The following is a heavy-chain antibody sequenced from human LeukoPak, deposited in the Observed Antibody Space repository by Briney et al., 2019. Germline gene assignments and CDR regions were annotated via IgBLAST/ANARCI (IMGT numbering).Heavy chain of an antibody. CDR2: IIPILGIA. V-gene: IGHV1-69*04. D-gene: IGHD2-2*01. J-gene: IGHJ5*02. Sequence: ASVKVSCTASGGTFSSYAISWVRQAPGQGLEWMGRIIPILGIANYAQKFQGRVTITADKSTSTAYMELSSLRSEDTAVYYCAREPINIVVVPAATAGGFDPWGQGTLVTVSS. CDR3: AREPINIVVVPAATAGGFDP. CDR1: GGTFSSYA.